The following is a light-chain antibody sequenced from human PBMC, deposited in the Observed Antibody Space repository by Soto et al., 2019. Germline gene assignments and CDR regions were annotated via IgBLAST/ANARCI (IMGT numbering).Light chain of an antibody. J-gene: IGKJ4*01. CDR2: AAS. Sequence: DIQMTQSPSSLSASVGDRVTITCRATQSISSYLNWNQQKPGKAPKLLIYAASSLQSGVPSRFSVSGSGTDFTLAISSLQPEDFATYYCQQSYSTPLTFGGGTKVEIK. V-gene: IGKV1-39*01. CDR1: QSISSY. CDR3: QQSYSTPLT.